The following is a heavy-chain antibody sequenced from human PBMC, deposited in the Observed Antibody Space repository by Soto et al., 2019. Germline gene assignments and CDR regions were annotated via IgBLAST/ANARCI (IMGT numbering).Heavy chain of an antibody. J-gene: IGHJ6*02. Sequence: EVQLLESGGNLVQPGGSLRLSCAASGFTFSNYAMSWVRQAPGKGLEWVSAISGSGINTFYADSVKGRSSISRDNSKNTLSMQMNSLRAEDTAVYYCAKGVRGSYYYYGMDFWGQGTTVTVSS. D-gene: IGHD1-26*01. CDR1: GFTFSNYA. V-gene: IGHV3-23*01. CDR3: AKGVRGSYYYYGMDF. CDR2: ISGSGINT.